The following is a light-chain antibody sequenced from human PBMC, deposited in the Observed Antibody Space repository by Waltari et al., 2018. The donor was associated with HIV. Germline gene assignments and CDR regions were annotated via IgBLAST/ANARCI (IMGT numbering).Light chain of an antibody. V-gene: IGLV1-40*01. Sequence: QPVLTQPPSVSGAPGLGVTVSCTGSGSNIGAGYDVHWYQQLPGTAPKLLIYGTINRPSGVPDRFSASTSGTSASLAITGLQPEDEADYYCQSYDSSLSAWVFGGGTKLTVL. CDR3: QSYDSSLSAWV. CDR1: GSNIGAGYD. J-gene: IGLJ3*02. CDR2: GTI.